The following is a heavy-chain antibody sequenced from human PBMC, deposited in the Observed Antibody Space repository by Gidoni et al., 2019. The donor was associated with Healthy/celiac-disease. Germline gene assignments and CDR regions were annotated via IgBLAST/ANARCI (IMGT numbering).Heavy chain of an antibody. Sequence: EVQLVQSGAEVKKPGESLKISCKGSGYRSTSYWIGWVRQMPGKGLEWMGIIYPGDSDTRSIPSFQGQVTISADKSISTAYLQWSSLKASDTAMYYCARGPYSSSWRPEYFQHWGQGTLVTVSS. D-gene: IGHD6-13*01. CDR1: GYRSTSYW. J-gene: IGHJ1*01. CDR3: ARGPYSSSWRPEYFQH. V-gene: IGHV5-51*01. CDR2: IYPGDSDT.